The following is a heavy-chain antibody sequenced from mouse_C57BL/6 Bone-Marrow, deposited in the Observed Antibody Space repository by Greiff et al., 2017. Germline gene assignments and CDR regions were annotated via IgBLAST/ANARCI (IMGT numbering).Heavy chain of an antibody. J-gene: IGHJ2*01. CDR2: IRNKANGYTT. D-gene: IGHD2-3*01. CDR1: GFTFTDYY. CDR3: ARSYDNYFDY. V-gene: IGHV7-3*01. Sequence: EVQVVESGGGLVQPGGSLSLSCAASGFTFTDYYMSWVRQPPGKALEWLGFIRNKANGYTTEYSASVKGRFTISRDNSQSILYLQMNALRAEDSATYYCARSYDNYFDYWGQGTTLTVSS.